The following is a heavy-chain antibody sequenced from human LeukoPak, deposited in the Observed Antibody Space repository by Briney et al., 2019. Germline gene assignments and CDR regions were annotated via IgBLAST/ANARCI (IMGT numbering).Heavy chain of an antibody. CDR3: ARLVGATSGFDY. Sequence: GGSLRLSCAASGFTFSSYGMHWVRQAPGKGLEWVAVISYDGSNKYYADSVKGRFTISRDNSKNTLYLQMNSLRAEDTAVYYCARLVGATSGFDYWGQGTLVTVSS. J-gene: IGHJ4*02. D-gene: IGHD1-26*01. CDR1: GFTFSSYG. V-gene: IGHV3-30*03. CDR2: ISYDGSNK.